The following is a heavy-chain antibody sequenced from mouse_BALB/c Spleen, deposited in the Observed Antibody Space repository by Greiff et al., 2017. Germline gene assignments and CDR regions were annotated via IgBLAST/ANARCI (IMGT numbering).Heavy chain of an antibody. V-gene: IGHV1S29*02. CDR1: GYTFTDYN. D-gene: IGHD1-2*01. J-gene: IGHJ3*01. CDR2: IYPYNGGT. Sequence: VQLQQSGPELVKPGASVKISCKASGYTFTDYNMHWVKQSHGKSLEWIGYIYPYNGGTCYNQKFKSKATLTVDNSSSTAYMELRSLTSGDSAVYYCARSGTTAGFAYWGQGTLVTVSA. CDR3: ARSGTTAGFAY.